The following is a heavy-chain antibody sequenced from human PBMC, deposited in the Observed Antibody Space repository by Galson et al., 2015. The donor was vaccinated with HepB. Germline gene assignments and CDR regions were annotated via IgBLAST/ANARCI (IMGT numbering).Heavy chain of an antibody. CDR3: ARAAMFYYQSSTFGDWLDP. J-gene: IGHJ5*02. Sequence: SLRLSCAASGFTFSSHWMTWVRQAPGKGLEWVANIKDDGSETHYADSVKGRFTISRDNAEKSLFLQMNNLRVEDTAVYYCARAAMFYYQSSTFGDWLDPWGQGTQLTVSS. CDR2: IKDDGSET. D-gene: IGHD3-22*01. V-gene: IGHV3-7*01. CDR1: GFTFSSHW.